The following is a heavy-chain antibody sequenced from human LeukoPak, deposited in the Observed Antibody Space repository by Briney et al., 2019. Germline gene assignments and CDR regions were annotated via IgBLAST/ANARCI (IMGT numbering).Heavy chain of an antibody. CDR1: GDSVSSNSAA. Sequence: SQTLSLTCAISGDSVSSNSAAWNCIRQSPSRGLEWLGRTYYRSKWYNDYAVSVKSRITINPDTSKNQFSLQLHSVPPEDTAVYYCARVSMGCSSFFGGTLPCVAGTWDYYYGMDVWGQGTTVTVSS. J-gene: IGHJ6*02. D-gene: IGHD6-19*01. V-gene: IGHV6-1*01. CDR3: ARVSMGCSSFFGGTLPCVAGTWDYYYGMDV. CDR2: TYYRSKWYN.